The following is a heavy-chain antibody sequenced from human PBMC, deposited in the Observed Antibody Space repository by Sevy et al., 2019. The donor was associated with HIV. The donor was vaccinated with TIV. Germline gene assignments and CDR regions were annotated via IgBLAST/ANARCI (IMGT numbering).Heavy chain of an antibody. V-gene: IGHV3-73*01. D-gene: IGHD6-13*01. CDR3: TRQGVIAELDL. Sequence: GGSLRLSCAASGFNFNIAAIHWVRQAPGRGLEWVARIRSRADSYDTEYSAWVRGRFTISRADSRTTAYLQMNSLKTEDTAVYSCTRQGVIAELDLWGQGTLVTVSS. J-gene: IGHJ5*02. CDR1: GFNFNIAA. CDR2: IRSRADSYDT.